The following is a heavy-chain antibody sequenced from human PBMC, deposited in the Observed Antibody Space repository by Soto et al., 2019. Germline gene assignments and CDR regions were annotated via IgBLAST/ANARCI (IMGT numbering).Heavy chain of an antibody. D-gene: IGHD3-10*01. CDR2: ISTYTGNT. J-gene: IGHJ6*02. CDR3: AGGYYYGSGRPTPGGMDV. Sequence: GASVKVSCKASGYTFTNYDINWVRQAPGQGLEWMGWISTYTGNTNYAQKLQGRVTMTTDTSTSTAYMELRSLRSDDTAVYYCAGGYYYGSGRPTPGGMDVWGQGTTVTVS. V-gene: IGHV1-18*01. CDR1: GYTFTNYD.